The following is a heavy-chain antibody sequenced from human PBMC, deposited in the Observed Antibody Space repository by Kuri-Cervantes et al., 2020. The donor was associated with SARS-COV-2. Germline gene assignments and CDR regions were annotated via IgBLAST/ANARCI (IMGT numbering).Heavy chain of an antibody. CDR2: IIPIFGTA. J-gene: IGHJ3*02. D-gene: IGHD6-19*01. Sequence: SVKVSCKASGGTFSSYSISWVRQAPGQGLEWMGGIIPIFGTANYAQKFQGRVTITADKSTSTAYMELSSLRSDDTAVYYCASVQWLAAFDIWGQGTMVTVSS. CDR1: GGTFSSYS. V-gene: IGHV1-69*06. CDR3: ASVQWLAAFDI.